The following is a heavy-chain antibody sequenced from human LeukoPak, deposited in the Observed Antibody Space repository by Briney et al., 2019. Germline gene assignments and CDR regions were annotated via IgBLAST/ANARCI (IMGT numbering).Heavy chain of an antibody. D-gene: IGHD2-2*01. J-gene: IGHJ4*02. CDR3: ARDAGIVVVPAAPIL. CDR2: ISAYNANT. V-gene: IGHV1-18*01. Sequence: ASVKVSCKASGYTFTTYGISWVRQAPGQELEWMGWISAYNANTNYAQKFQGRVTMTTDTSTSTAYMELRSLRSDDTAVYYCARDAGIVVVPAAPILWGQGTLVTVSS. CDR1: GYTFTTYG.